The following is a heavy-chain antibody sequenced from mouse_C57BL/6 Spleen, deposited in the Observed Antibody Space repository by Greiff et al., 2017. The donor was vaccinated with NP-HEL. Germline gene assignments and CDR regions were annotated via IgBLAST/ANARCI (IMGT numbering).Heavy chain of an antibody. J-gene: IGHJ3*01. Sequence: VQLQESGAELVRPGTSVKVSCKASGYAFTNYLIEWVKQRPGQGLEWIGVINPGSGGTNYNEKFKGKATLTADKSSSTAYMQLSSLTSEDSAVYFCAYNWGAYWGQGTLVTVSA. CDR2: INPGSGGT. CDR3: AYNWGAY. CDR1: GYAFTNYL. D-gene: IGHD4-1*01. V-gene: IGHV1-54*01.